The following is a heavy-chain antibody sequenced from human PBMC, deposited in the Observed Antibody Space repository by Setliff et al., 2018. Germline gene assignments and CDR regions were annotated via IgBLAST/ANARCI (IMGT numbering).Heavy chain of an antibody. D-gene: IGHD3-3*01. CDR2: IFTSGST. CDR1: GGSISSGSYY. CDR3: ARGTQSGFWSGYYFDD. J-gene: IGHJ4*02. Sequence: PSETLSLTCTVSGGSISSGSYYWSWIRQPAGKGLEWIGRIFTSGSTNYNPSLKSRVTISVDTSKNQFSLKLSSVTAADTAVYYCARGTQSGFWSGYYFDDWGQGTLVTVSS. V-gene: IGHV4-61*02.